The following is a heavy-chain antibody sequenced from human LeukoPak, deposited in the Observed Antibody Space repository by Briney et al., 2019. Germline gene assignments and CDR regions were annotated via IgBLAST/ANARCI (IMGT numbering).Heavy chain of an antibody. CDR1: GFSFSSYA. J-gene: IGHJ4*02. V-gene: IGHV3-30-3*01. D-gene: IGHD4-11*01. CDR3: AKETTTNYFDY. Sequence: GGSLRLSCAASGFSFSSYAMHWVRQAPGKGLEWVAAIPNDGSKTYYADSVKGRFTISRDNSKNTLYLQMNSLRAEDTAVYYCAKETTTNYFDYWGQGTLVTVSS. CDR2: IPNDGSKT.